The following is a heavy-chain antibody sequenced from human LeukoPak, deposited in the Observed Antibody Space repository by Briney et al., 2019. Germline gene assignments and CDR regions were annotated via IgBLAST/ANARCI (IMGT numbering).Heavy chain of an antibody. V-gene: IGHV4-59*01. Sequence: SSETLSLTCTVSGGSISSYYWSWIRQVPGKGLEWIGYIYYTGGTNYNPSLKSRVTISVDTPKNQFSLKLRSVSAADTAVYYCARVGDWNDLVYWGQGTLVTVSS. CDR1: GGSISSYY. D-gene: IGHD1-1*01. J-gene: IGHJ4*02. CDR2: IYYTGGT. CDR3: ARVGDWNDLVY.